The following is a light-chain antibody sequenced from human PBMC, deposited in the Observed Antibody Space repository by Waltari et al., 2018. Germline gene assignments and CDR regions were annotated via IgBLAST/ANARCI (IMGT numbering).Light chain of an antibody. CDR2: AAS. CDR3: QNHERLPAT. CDR1: QNIGTY. V-gene: IGKV3-20*01. J-gene: IGKJ1*01. Sequence: LTQSPGTLSLSPGERATLSCRASQNIGTYLVWYQQKPGQAPRLLMYAASRRATGIPDRVRGSGSGTDFSLTISRLEPEDFAVYYCQNHERLPATFGQGTKVEIK.